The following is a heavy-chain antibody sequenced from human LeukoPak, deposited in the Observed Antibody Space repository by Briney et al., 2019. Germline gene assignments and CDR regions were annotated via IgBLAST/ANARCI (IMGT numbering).Heavy chain of an antibody. CDR3: ARDRFDDSRGYCYHYYYYMDV. D-gene: IGHD3-22*01. J-gene: IGHJ6*03. Sequence: PSETLSLTCTVSGGSIISSSYYWGWIRQPPGKGLEWIGSIYYSGNTDYNPSLKSRVTISVETSKNQFSLKLSSVTAADTAVYYCARDRFDDSRGYCYHYYYYMDVWGKGTTVTVSS. CDR1: GGSIISSSYY. CDR2: IYYSGNT. V-gene: IGHV4-39*07.